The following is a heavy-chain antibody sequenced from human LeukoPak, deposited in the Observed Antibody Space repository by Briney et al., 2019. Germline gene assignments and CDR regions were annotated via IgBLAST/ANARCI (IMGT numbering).Heavy chain of an antibody. D-gene: IGHD5-18*01. V-gene: IGHV3-49*03. CDR1: GFTFGGYA. Sequence: PGGSLRLSCTASGFTFGGYAMSWFRQAPGKGLEWVGFIRSKAYGGTTEYAASVKGRFTISRDDSKSIAYLQMNSLKTEDTAVYYCTAKRDTAMGSVPFDYWGQGTLVTVSS. CDR3: TAKRDTAMGSVPFDY. J-gene: IGHJ4*02. CDR2: IRSKAYGGTT.